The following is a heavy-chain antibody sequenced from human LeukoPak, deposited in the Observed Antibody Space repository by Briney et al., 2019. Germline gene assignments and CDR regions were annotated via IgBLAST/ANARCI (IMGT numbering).Heavy chain of an antibody. CDR1: GYSVSSGFY. J-gene: IGHJ5*02. CDR3: ARSKAHLSTSWYGNWFDP. V-gene: IGHV4-38-2*02. D-gene: IGHD2-2*01. Sequence: PSETLSLTCTVSGYSVSSGFYWGWIRQPPGKGLEWIASIYHSGDTYYNPSLRSRVTISLDTSKNQLSLKLSSVTAADTTVYYCARSKAHLSTSWYGNWFDPWGQGTLVTVSS. CDR2: IYHSGDT.